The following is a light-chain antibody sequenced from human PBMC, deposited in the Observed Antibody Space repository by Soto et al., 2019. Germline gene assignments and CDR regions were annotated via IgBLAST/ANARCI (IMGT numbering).Light chain of an antibody. CDR1: QSIDNY. Sequence: EIQMTQSPSSLSASVADRVTITFRASQSIDNYLSWYQQKPGKAPKLLIYKASNLQSGVPSRFSGSGSGTDFTLTISSLEPEDSATYYCQQSHSAVTFGQGTRLEI. CDR3: QQSHSAVT. J-gene: IGKJ5*01. CDR2: KAS. V-gene: IGKV1-39*01.